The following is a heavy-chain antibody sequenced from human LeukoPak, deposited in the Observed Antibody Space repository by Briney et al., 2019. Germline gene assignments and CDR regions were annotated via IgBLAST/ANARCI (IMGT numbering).Heavy chain of an antibody. J-gene: IGHJ4*02. CDR3: ARLGDREDY. CDR2: ISYDGSNK. D-gene: IGHD2-21*02. CDR1: GFTFSSYA. Sequence: GGSLRLSCAASGFTFSSYAMHWVRQAPGKGLEWVAVISYDGSNKYYADSVKGRFTISRDNSKNTLCLQMNSLRAEDTAVYYCARLGDREDYWGQGTLVTVSS. V-gene: IGHV3-30-3*01.